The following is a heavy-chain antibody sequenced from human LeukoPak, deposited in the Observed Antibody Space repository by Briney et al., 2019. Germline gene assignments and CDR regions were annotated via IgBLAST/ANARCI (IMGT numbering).Heavy chain of an antibody. CDR1: GGSISSGDYY. V-gene: IGHV4-30-4*01. CDR2: IYYIGNT. J-gene: IGHJ4*02. Sequence: SETLSLTCTVSGGSISSGDYYWSWIRQPPGKGLEWIGYIYYIGNTFYNPSLKSRVTMSVDTSKNQFSLKLSSVTAADTAVYYCARDFLQGIRGNTGGSFDYWGQGTLVTVSS. D-gene: IGHD3-16*01. CDR3: ARDFLQGIRGNTGGSFDY.